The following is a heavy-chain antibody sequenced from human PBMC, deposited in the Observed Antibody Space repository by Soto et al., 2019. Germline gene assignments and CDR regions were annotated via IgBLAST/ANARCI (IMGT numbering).Heavy chain of an antibody. Sequence: SETLSLTCTVSGGSISSYDWSWIRQPPGKGLEWIGYIYYSGSTNYNPSLKSRVTISVDTSKNQFSLKLSSVTAADTAVYYCARDSGRGSTHYYYYMDVWGKGTTVTVSS. CDR3: ARDSGRGSTHYYYYMDV. CDR2: IYYSGST. V-gene: IGHV4-59*01. CDR1: GGSISSYD. D-gene: IGHD2-15*01. J-gene: IGHJ6*03.